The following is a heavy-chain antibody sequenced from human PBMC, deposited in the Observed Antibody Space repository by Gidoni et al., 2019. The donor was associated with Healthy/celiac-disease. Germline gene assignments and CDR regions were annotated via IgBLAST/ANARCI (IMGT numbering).Heavy chain of an antibody. J-gene: IGHJ6*02. D-gene: IGHD3-10*01. V-gene: IGHV1-46*03. Sequence: QVQLVQSGAEVKKPGASVKVSCKASGYTFTSYYMPWVRQAPAQGLEWMGIINPSGGSTSYAQKFQGRVTMTRDTSTSTVYMELSSLRSEDTAVYYCARGGMVQGVSYYYYYGMDVWGQGTTVTVSS. CDR2: INPSGGST. CDR1: GYTFTSYY. CDR3: ARGGMVQGVSYYYYYGMDV.